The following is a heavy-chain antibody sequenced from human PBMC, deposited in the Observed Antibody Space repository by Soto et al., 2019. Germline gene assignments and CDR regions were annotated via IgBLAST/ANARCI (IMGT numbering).Heavy chain of an antibody. CDR3: ARHAYYYDSSGYSYYFDY. V-gene: IGHV4-39*01. Sequence: SETLSLTCTVSGGSISSTTYYWGWMRQPPGKGLEWIASFFIGGNTYYNPSLKSRVTISVDTSKNQFSLKLSSVTAADTAVYYCARHAYYYDSSGYSYYFDYWGQGTLVTVSS. J-gene: IGHJ4*02. CDR1: GGSISSTTYY. D-gene: IGHD3-22*01. CDR2: FFIGGNT.